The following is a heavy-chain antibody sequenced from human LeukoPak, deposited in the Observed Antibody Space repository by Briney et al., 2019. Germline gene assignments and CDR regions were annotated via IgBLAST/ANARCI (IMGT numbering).Heavy chain of an antibody. CDR3: ARSMVIIDYYYYGMDV. V-gene: IGHV1-46*01. CDR1: GYTFTSYY. D-gene: IGHD3-3*01. J-gene: IGHJ6*02. CDR2: INPSGGST. Sequence: ASVKVSFKASGYTFTSYYMHWVRQAPGQGLEWMGIINPSGGSTSYAQKFQGRVTMTRDTSTSTVYMELSSLRSEDTAVYYCARSMVIIDYYYYGMDVWGQGTTVTVSS.